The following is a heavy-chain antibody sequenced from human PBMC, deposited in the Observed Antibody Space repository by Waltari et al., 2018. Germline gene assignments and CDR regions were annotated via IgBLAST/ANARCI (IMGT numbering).Heavy chain of an antibody. J-gene: IGHJ4*02. CDR1: GFTFSSYA. V-gene: IGHV3-30-3*01. CDR2: ISYDGSNK. CDR3: ARDRRGYSGYDSFDY. D-gene: IGHD5-12*01. Sequence: QVQLVESGGGVVQPGRSLRLSCAASGFTFSSYAMHWVRQAPGKGLEWVAVISYDGSNKYYADSVKGRFTISRDNSENTLYLQMNSLRAEDTAVYYCARDRRGYSGYDSFDYWGQGTLVTVSS.